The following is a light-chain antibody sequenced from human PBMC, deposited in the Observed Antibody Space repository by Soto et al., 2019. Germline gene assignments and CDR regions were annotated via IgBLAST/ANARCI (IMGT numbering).Light chain of an antibody. CDR2: DAS. Sequence: EVVLTQSPATLSLSPGERATLSCGASQSVSSSYLAWYQQRPGLATRLLICDASSGATGIPERISGRGSGTDFPLTISILEHEDVVVYYCQQYGSSGTFGQGTKVDIK. CDR1: QSVSSSY. J-gene: IGKJ1*01. CDR3: QQYGSSGT. V-gene: IGKV3D-20*01.